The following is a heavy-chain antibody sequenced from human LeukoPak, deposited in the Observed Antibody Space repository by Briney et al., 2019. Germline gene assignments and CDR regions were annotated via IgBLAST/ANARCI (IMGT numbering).Heavy chain of an antibody. D-gene: IGHD2-2*01. V-gene: IGHV4-34*01. Sequence: SETLSLTCAVYGGSFSGYYWSWIRQPPGKGLEWIGEINHSGSTNYNPSLKSRVTISVDTSKNQFSLKLSSVTAADTAVYYCATLVIEYCSSTSCHLNWFDPWGQGTLVTVSS. CDR1: GGSFSGYY. CDR2: INHSGST. J-gene: IGHJ5*02. CDR3: ATLVIEYCSSTSCHLNWFDP.